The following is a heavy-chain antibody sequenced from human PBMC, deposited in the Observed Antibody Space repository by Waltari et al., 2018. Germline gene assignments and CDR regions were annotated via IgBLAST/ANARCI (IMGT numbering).Heavy chain of an antibody. CDR1: GGSISRGSYY. J-gene: IGHJ4*02. CDR3: ARTHCTNGVCREAVYYFDY. Sequence: QVQLQASGPGLVKPSQTLSLTCPVSGGSISRGSYYCSWIRQPAGKGLEWIGRIYTSGSTNYNPSLKSRVTISVDTSKNQFSLKLSSVTAADTAVYYCARTHCTNGVCREAVYYFDYWGQGTLVTVSS. V-gene: IGHV4-61*02. CDR2: IYTSGST. D-gene: IGHD2-8*01.